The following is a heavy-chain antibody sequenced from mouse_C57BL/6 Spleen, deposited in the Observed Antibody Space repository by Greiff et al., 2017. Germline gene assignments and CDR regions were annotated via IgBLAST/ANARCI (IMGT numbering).Heavy chain of an antibody. CDR1: GYTFTSYW. V-gene: IGHV1-5*01. D-gene: IGHD2-4*01. CDR2: IYPGNSDT. Sequence: DVKLQESGTVLARPGASVKMSCKTSGYTFTSYWMHWVKQRPGQGLEWIGAIYPGNSDTSYNQKFKGKAKLTAVTSASTAYMGLSSLTNEDSAVYYCTREGMYDYDAGWYAMDYWGQGTSVTVSS. CDR3: TREGMYDYDAGWYAMDY. J-gene: IGHJ4*01.